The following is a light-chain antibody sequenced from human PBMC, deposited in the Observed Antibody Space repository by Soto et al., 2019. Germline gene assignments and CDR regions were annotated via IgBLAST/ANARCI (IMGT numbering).Light chain of an antibody. CDR1: QGIRND. CDR2: AAS. V-gene: IGKV1-17*01. CDR3: LQSTTYPWT. Sequence: DLQMTQSPSSLSASVGDRVTITCRASQGIRNDLDWYQQKPAKAPERLMYAASSLQSGVPSRFSGSESGTEFTLTIRSLQAEDFGTYSGLQSTTYPWTFGQGTKVEIK. J-gene: IGKJ1*01.